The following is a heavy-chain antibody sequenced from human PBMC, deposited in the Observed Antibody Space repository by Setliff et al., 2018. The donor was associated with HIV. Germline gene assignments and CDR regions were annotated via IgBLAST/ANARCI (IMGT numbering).Heavy chain of an antibody. J-gene: IGHJ4*02. D-gene: IGHD3-10*01. Sequence: PSETLSLTCTVSGGSASNSRYYWAWIRQPPGKGLEYIGSIHYNERTYYNPSLKSRVAISIDTSKNQFSLKLNSVTAADTAVYYCARLSGGMVPNYWGPGTLVTVSS. CDR2: IHYNERT. CDR3: ARLSGGMVPNY. CDR1: GGSASNSRYY. V-gene: IGHV4-39*01.